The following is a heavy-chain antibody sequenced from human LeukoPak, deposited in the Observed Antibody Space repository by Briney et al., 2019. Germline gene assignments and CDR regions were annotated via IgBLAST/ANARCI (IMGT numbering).Heavy chain of an antibody. Sequence: SETLSLTCTVSGGSISSSDYYWGWIRQPPGKGLEWIGEINHSGSTNYNPSLKSRVTISVDTSKNQFSLKLSSVTAADTAVYYCARGHMVWGEYYYDSRIPGSAPRAHLYFDYWGQGTLVTVSS. CDR1: GGSISSSDYY. D-gene: IGHD3-22*01. CDR3: ARGHMVWGEYYYDSRIPGSAPRAHLYFDY. CDR2: INHSGST. J-gene: IGHJ4*02. V-gene: IGHV4-39*07.